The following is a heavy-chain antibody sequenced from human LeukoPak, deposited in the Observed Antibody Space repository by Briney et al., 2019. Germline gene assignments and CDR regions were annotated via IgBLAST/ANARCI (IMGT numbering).Heavy chain of an antibody. D-gene: IGHD6-19*01. V-gene: IGHV1-69*04. Sequence: ASVKVSCKASGGTFSSYAISWVRQAPGQGLEWMGRIIPILGIANYAQKFQGRVKITADKSTTTAYVEMSSLRSEDTAVYYCARGSRRPNIAVAGTKDFDYWGQGTLVTVSS. CDR1: GGTFSSYA. J-gene: IGHJ4*02. CDR2: IIPILGIA. CDR3: ARGSRRPNIAVAGTKDFDY.